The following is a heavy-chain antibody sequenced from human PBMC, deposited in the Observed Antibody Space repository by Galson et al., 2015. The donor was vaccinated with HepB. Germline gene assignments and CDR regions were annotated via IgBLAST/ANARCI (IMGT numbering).Heavy chain of an antibody. D-gene: IGHD6-19*01. CDR3: ARDPRLCRYSSGWYAGRCGWFDP. CDR1: GYTFTSYA. V-gene: IGHV1-3*01. CDR2: INAGNGNT. J-gene: IGHJ5*02. Sequence: SVKVSCKASGYTFTSYAMHWVRQAPGQRLEWMGWINAGNGNTKYSQKFQGRVTITRDTSASTAYMELSSLRSEDTAVYYCARDPRLCRYSSGWYAGRCGWFDPWGQGTLVTVSS.